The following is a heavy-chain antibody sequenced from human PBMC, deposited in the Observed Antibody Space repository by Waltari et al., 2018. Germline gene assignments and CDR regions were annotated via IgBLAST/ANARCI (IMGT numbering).Heavy chain of an antibody. CDR3: ARGQDYYDSSGYYFDAFDI. J-gene: IGHJ3*02. D-gene: IGHD3-22*01. CDR2: ISAYNGNT. CDR1: GYTFTSYG. V-gene: IGHV1-18*01. Sequence: QVQLVQSGAEVKKPGASVKVSCKASGYTFTSYGISWVRQAPGQGLEWMGWISAYNGNTNYAQKLQGRVTMTTDTSTSTAYMELRSLRSDDTAVYYCARGQDYYDSSGYYFDAFDIWGQGTMVTVSS.